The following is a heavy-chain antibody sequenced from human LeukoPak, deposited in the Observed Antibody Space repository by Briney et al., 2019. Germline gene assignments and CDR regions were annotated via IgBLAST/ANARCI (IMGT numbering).Heavy chain of an antibody. J-gene: IGHJ4*02. CDR3: ARGYSYGRRGDY. D-gene: IGHD5-18*01. CDR1: GGSFSGYY. CDR2: INHSGST. Sequence: SETLSLTCAVYGGSFSGYYWSWIRQPPGKGLEWIGEINHSGSTNYNPSLKSRVTISVDTSKNQFSLKLSSVTAADTAVYYCARGYSYGRRGDYWGQGTLVTVSS. V-gene: IGHV4-34*01.